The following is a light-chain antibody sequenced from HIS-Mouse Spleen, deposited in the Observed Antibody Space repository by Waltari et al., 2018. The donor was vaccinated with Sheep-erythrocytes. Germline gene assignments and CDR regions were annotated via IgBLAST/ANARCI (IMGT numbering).Light chain of an antibody. CDR3: QSADSSGTWV. Sequence: SYELTQPPSVSVSPGQTARITCSGDALPKQYAYWYQQKPGQAPVLVIYKASERPSGIPERFSGSRSGTTVTLTISGVQAEDEADYYCQSADSSGTWVFGGGTKLTVL. J-gene: IGLJ3*02. CDR2: KAS. CDR1: ALPKQY. V-gene: IGLV3-25*03.